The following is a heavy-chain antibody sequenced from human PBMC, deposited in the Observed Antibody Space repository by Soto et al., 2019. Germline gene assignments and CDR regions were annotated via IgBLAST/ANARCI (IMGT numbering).Heavy chain of an antibody. CDR1: GDSVSSNSAA. J-gene: IGHJ5*02. CDR3: AKGDNLGPKTGYAFDP. Sequence: SPTLSLTCAISGDSVSSNSAAWNWIRPSPSRGLEWLGRTYFRSKWYNDYAVSVKSRIIINPDTSNNQFSLQLNSVTPEDTAVYFCAKGDNLGPKTGYAFDPWGQGIMVTVSS. D-gene: IGHD5-12*01. CDR2: TYFRSKWYN. V-gene: IGHV6-1*01.